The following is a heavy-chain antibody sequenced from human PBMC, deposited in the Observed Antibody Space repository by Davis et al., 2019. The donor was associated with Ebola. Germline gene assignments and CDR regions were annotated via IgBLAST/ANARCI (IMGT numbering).Heavy chain of an antibody. Sequence: GESLKISCAASGFTFSGSAMPWVRQASGKGLEWVGRIRSKANSYATAYAASVKGRFTISRDDSKNTAYLQMNSLKTEDTAVYYCTRSEYSSSGRDYWGQGTLVTVSS. CDR1: GFTFSGSA. CDR3: TRSEYSSSGRDY. J-gene: IGHJ4*02. CDR2: IRSKANSYAT. V-gene: IGHV3-73*01. D-gene: IGHD6-6*01.